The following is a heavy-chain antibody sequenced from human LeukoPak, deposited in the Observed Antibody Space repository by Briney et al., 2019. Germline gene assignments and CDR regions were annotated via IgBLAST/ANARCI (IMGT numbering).Heavy chain of an antibody. J-gene: IGHJ4*02. V-gene: IGHV3-7*01. Sequence: QPGGSLRLSCAASGFTFSSFWMAWVRQAPGKGLEWVANIKQDGSEKYYGDSEKGRFTISRDNAKNSLYLQMSSLRAEDTAVYYCATTYDSSGCDWGQGTLVTVSS. CDR3: ATTYDSSGCD. CDR2: IKQDGSEK. CDR1: GFTFSSFW. D-gene: IGHD3-22*01.